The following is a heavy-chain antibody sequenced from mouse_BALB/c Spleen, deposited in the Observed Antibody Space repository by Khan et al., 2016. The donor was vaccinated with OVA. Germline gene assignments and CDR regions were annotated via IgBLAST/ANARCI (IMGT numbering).Heavy chain of an antibody. Sequence: EVELVESGPSLVKPSQTLSLTCSVTGDSITSGYWNWIRKFPGNKLEYMGYISYSGNTYYKPSLKSRISITRDTSKSQYYLQLNSVTTEDTATYYCACELRGFAYWGQGTLVTVSA. J-gene: IGHJ3*01. V-gene: IGHV3-8*02. CDR1: GDSITSGY. CDR2: ISYSGNT. D-gene: IGHD1-1*01. CDR3: ACELRGFAY.